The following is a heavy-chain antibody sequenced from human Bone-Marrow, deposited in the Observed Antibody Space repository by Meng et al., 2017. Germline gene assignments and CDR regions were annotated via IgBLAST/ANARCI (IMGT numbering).Heavy chain of an antibody. CDR3: ARGGMVRGVIRTPFDY. V-gene: IGHV3-23*01. Sequence: GGSLRLSCAASGFTFSNAWMSWIRQAPGKGLEWVSDFSASGGSKYYADSVKGRFTISRDNSKNTLFLQMNNLRVEDTAVYYCARGGMVRGVIRTPFDYWGQGTLVTVSS. CDR1: GFTFSNAW. D-gene: IGHD3-10*01. CDR2: FSASGGSK. J-gene: IGHJ4*02.